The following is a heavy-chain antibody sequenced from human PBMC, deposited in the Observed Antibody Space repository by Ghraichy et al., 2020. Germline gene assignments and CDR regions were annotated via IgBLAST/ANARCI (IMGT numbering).Heavy chain of an antibody. D-gene: IGHD3-10*01. J-gene: IGHJ5*01. V-gene: IGHV7-4-1*02. Sequence: SVKVSCKASGYDFDSEALNWVRQAPGQGLEWMGWINPTTAKPTYAQGFAGRYVFSLDTSVNTVYLQINSLKAEDTAMYFCARGPSYFDSWGQGTQVTVSS. CDR2: INPTTAKP. CDR3: ARGPSYFDS. CDR1: GYDFDSEA.